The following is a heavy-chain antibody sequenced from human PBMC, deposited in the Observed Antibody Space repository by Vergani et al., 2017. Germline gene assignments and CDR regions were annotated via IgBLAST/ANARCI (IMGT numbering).Heavy chain of an antibody. V-gene: IGHV4-39*01. CDR1: GGSISSSSYY. CDR3: ARRPSNYYDSSGAFDI. J-gene: IGHJ3*02. D-gene: IGHD3-22*01. CDR2: IYYSGST. Sequence: QLQLQESGPGLVKPSETLSLTCTVSGGSISSSSYYWGWIRPPPGKGLEWIGSIYYSGSTYYNPSLKSRVTISVDTSKNQFSLKLSSVTAADTAVYYCARRPSNYYDSSGAFDIWGQGTMVTVSS.